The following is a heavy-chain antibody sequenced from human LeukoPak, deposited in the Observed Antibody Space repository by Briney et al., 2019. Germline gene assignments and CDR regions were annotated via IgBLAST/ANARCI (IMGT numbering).Heavy chain of an antibody. V-gene: IGHV6-1*01. J-gene: IGHJ6*03. CDR2: TYCRSKWYN. CDR3: ARAATDYYYYMDV. Sequence: SQTLSLTCAISGDSVSSNSVAWNWIRQSPSRGLEWLGRTYCRSKWYNDYAGSVKSRIAINPDPSKNQFSLQLNSVTPEDTAVYYCARAATDYYYYMDVWGKGTTVTISS. CDR1: GDSVSSNSVA. D-gene: IGHD1-26*01.